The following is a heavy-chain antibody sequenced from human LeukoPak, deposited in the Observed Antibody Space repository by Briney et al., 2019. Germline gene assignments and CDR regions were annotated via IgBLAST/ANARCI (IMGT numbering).Heavy chain of an antibody. J-gene: IGHJ6*03. CDR1: GYTFTSYD. CDR3: ARAWDSSSSYYYYMDV. V-gene: IGHV1-8*01. CDR2: MNPNSGNT. D-gene: IGHD6-6*01. Sequence: ASVTVSCKASGYTFTSYDINWVRQATGQGLEWMGWMNPNSGNTGYAQKFQGRVTMTRNTSISTAYMELSSLRSEDTAVYYCARAWDSSSSYYYYMDVWGKGTTVTVSS.